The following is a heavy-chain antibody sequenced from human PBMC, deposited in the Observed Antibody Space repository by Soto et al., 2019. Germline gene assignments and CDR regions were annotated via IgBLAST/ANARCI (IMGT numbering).Heavy chain of an antibody. V-gene: IGHV4-59*01. CDR3: AREQRSIVSPWFDP. CDR2: IYYSGST. J-gene: IGHJ5*02. Sequence: SETLSLTCTVSGDSISRDYWSWIRQPPGKGLEWIGNIYYSGSTIYNPSLKSRVTISVDTSKSQFSLKLTSVTAADTAVYYCAREQRSIVSPWFDPWGQGTLVTVSS. D-gene: IGHD2-15*01. CDR1: GDSISRDY.